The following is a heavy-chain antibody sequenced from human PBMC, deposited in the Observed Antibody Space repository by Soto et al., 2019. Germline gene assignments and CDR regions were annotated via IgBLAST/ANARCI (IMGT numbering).Heavy chain of an antibody. CDR3: GSAFIAATIMIDPYCIVV. CDR2: TIPIFGTA. V-gene: IGHV1-69*01. CDR1: GGTFSSYA. D-gene: IGHD2-15*01. J-gene: IGHJ6*02. Sequence: QVQLVQSGAEVKKPGSSVKVSCKASGGTFSSYAISWVRQAPGQGLEWMGGTIPIFGTATYAQKFQCRVTFTPDESTSTGYMELSSLRSEETAVYYCGSAFIAATIMIDPYCIVVWGQGTTVTVSS.